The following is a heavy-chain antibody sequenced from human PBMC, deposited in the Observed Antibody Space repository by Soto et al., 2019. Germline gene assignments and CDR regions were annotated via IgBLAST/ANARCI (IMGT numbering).Heavy chain of an antibody. J-gene: IGHJ6*03. Sequence: ESGGGLVQPGGSLRLSCAASGFTFSNYAMDWVRQAPGKVLEYVSGISSNGVGTYYANSVKDRFTISRDNSKNTLYLQMGSLRAEDMAAYYCARREQSDYYYMDVWGKGTSVTVSS. CDR1: GFTFSNYA. D-gene: IGHD6-19*01. V-gene: IGHV3-64*01. CDR3: ARREQSDYYYMDV. CDR2: ISSNGVGT.